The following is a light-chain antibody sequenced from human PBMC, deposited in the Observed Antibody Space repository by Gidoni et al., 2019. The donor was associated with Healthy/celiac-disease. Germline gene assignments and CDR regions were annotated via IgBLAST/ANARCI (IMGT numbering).Light chain of an antibody. V-gene: IGKV3-20*01. Sequence: DIVLTQSPGTLSLSPGERATLSCRASQSVSSSYLAWYQQKPGQAPRLLIYGASSRATGIPDRFSGSGSGTDFTLTISRLDPEDFAVYYCQQYGSSPWYTFGQGTKLEIK. J-gene: IGKJ2*01. CDR2: GAS. CDR1: QSVSSSY. CDR3: QQYGSSPWYT.